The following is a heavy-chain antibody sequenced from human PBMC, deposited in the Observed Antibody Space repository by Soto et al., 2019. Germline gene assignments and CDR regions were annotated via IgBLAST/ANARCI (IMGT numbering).Heavy chain of an antibody. CDR1: GFRFSGFA. D-gene: IGHD5-12*01. J-gene: IGHJ4*02. V-gene: IGHV3-30*04. CDR3: ARDLGGYVHLWDKSNY. Sequence: QVQLVESGGGVVQPGASLRLSCAASGFRFSGFAMHWVRQAPGKGLEWVAVTSFDASENFYVDSVKGRFSISRDDSHNTVFLQMNGLRPEDTGIYYCARDLGGYVHLWDKSNYWDQGTLVNVSS. CDR2: TSFDASEN.